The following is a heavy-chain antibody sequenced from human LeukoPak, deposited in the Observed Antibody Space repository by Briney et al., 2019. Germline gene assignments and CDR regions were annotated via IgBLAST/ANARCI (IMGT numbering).Heavy chain of an antibody. J-gene: IGHJ5*02. CDR3: AARRNWNDG. Sequence: SETLSLTCAVSGASFSDYYWNWLRQPPGKGLEWIGEISHFGSTDYNPSLKSRVTISVDTSKNQFSLQLTSVTAADTAVYYCAARRNWNDGWGQGTLVIVSS. CDR1: GASFSDYY. CDR2: ISHFGST. V-gene: IGHV4-34*01.